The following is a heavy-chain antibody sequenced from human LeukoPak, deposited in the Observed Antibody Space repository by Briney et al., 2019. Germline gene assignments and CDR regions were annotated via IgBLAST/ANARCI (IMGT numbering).Heavy chain of an antibody. CDR3: ARTKAYCGGDCYFFDY. J-gene: IGHJ4*02. CDR1: GGSISSYY. D-gene: IGHD2-21*02. Sequence: SETLSLTCTVSGGSISSYYWSWIRQPPGKGLEWIGYIYYSGSTNYNPSLKSRVTISVDTSKNQFSLKLSSVTAADTAVYYCARTKAYCGGDCYFFDYWGQGTLVTASS. CDR2: IYYSGST. V-gene: IGHV4-59*01.